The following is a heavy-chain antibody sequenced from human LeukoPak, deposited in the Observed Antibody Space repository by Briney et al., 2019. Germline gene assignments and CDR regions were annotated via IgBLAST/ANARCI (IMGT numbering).Heavy chain of an antibody. D-gene: IGHD2-15*01. V-gene: IGHV4-34*01. Sequence: KPSETLSLTCAVYGGSFSGYYWSWIRQPPGKGLEWIGEINHSGSTNYNPSLKSRVTISVDTSKNQFSLKLSSVTAADTAVYYYARRFPSRRSVVVVAANRNAFDIWGQGTMVTVSS. CDR1: GGSFSGYY. J-gene: IGHJ3*02. CDR3: ARRFPSRRSVVVVAANRNAFDI. CDR2: INHSGST.